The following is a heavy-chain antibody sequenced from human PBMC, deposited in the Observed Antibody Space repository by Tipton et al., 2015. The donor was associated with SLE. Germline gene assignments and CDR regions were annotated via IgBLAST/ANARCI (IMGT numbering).Heavy chain of an antibody. D-gene: IGHD3-22*01. CDR1: GFTFSAYG. V-gene: IGHV3-30*03. CDR3: TAWLLPQHYFDY. Sequence: SLRLSCTASGFTFSAYGMHWVRQAPGKGLEWVAVISHDGSIKYYADTVKGRFTISRDNSKNTLYLQMNSLRPEDTAVYYCTAWLLPQHYFDYWGQGTLVTVSS. J-gene: IGHJ4*02. CDR2: ISHDGSIK.